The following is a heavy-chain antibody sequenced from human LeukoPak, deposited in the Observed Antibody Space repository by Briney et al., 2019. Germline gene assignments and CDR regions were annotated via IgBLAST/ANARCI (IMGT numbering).Heavy chain of an antibody. CDR2: ISSSSSYI. CDR1: GFTFSSYS. V-gene: IGHV3-21*01. J-gene: IGHJ4*02. CDR3: ARQISRSGRFNYFFDY. Sequence: GGSLRLSCAASGFTFSSYSMNWVRQAPGKGLEWVSSISSSSSYIYYADSVKGRFTISRDNAKNSLYLQMNSLRAEDTAVYYCARQISRSGRFNYFFDYWGQGTLVTVSS. D-gene: IGHD3-10*01.